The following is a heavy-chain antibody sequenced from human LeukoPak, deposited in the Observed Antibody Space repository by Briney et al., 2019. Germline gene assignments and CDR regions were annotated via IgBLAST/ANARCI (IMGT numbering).Heavy chain of an antibody. CDR3: AREWLAPIGAFDI. CDR2: INPNSGGT. CDR1: GYTFTGYY. V-gene: IGHV1-2*02. J-gene: IGHJ3*02. Sequence: ASVKVSCKASGYTFTGYYMHWVRQAPGQGLEWMGWINPNSGGTNYAQKFQGRVTMTRDTSISTAYMELSRLRSDDTAVYYCAREWLAPIGAFDIWGQGTMVTVSS. D-gene: IGHD6-19*01.